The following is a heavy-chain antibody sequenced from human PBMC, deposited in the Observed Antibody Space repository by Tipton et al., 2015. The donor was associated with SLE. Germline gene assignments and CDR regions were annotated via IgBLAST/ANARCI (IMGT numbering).Heavy chain of an antibody. V-gene: IGHV4-61*01. D-gene: IGHD6-13*01. J-gene: IGHJ3*02. CDR2: IYYSGST. CDR3: AAQRADSSSYDAFDI. Sequence: TLSLTRAVSGYSISSGYYWSWIRQPPGKGLEWIGYIYYSGSTNYNPSLKSRVTISVDTSKNQFSLKLSSVTAADTAVYYCAAQRADSSSYDAFDIWGQGTMVTVSS. CDR1: GYSISSGYY.